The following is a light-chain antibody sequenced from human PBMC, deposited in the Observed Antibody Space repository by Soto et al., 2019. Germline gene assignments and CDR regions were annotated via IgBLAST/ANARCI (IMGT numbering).Light chain of an antibody. CDR2: EVS. CDR1: SSDVGGYNF. V-gene: IGLV2-14*01. J-gene: IGLJ1*01. CDR3: GSYTSSSTSYV. Sequence: QSVLTQPASVPGSPGQSITISCTGTSSDVGGYNFVSWYQQHPGKAPKRMIYEVSNRPSGVSNRFSGSKSGNTASLTISGLQAEDEADYYCGSYTSSSTSYVFGTGTKVTVL.